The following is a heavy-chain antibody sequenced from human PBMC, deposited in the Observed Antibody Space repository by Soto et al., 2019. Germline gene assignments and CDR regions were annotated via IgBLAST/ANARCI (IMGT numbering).Heavy chain of an antibody. J-gene: IGHJ6*02. V-gene: IGHV4-34*01. Sequence: SETLSLTCAVYGGSFSGYYWSWIRQPPGKGLEWIGEINHSGSTNYNPSLKSRVTISVDTSKNQFSLKLSSVTAADTAVYYCARPPQHRYSYGYYYGMDVWGQGTTVTV. D-gene: IGHD5-18*01. CDR2: INHSGST. CDR1: GGSFSGYY. CDR3: ARPPQHRYSYGYYYGMDV.